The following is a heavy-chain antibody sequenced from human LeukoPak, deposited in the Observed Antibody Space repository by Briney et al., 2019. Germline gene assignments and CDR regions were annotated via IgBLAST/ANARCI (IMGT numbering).Heavy chain of an antibody. CDR1: GYSFARYG. D-gene: IGHD2-15*01. Sequence: ASVKVSCKASGYSFARYGITWVRQAPGQGLEWMGWITAHNGDTKSAQKFQGRLTMTTDASTSTANMELKSLRSDDTAVYYCAKDQGWCSGGNCYPHYWGQGTLVTVSS. V-gene: IGHV1-18*01. J-gene: IGHJ4*02. CDR2: ITAHNGDT. CDR3: AKDQGWCSGGNCYPHY.